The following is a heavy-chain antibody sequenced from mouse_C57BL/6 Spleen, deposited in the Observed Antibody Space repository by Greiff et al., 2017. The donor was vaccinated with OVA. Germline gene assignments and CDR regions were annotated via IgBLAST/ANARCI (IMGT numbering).Heavy chain of an antibody. J-gene: IGHJ3*01. V-gene: IGHV1-69*01. Sequence: QVQLQQPGAELVMPGASVKLSCKASGYTFTSYWMHWVKQRPGQGLEWIGEIDPSDSYTNYNQKFKGKSTLTVDKSSSTAYMQLSSLTSEDSAVYYCARPYGSSYDWFAYWGQGTLVTVSA. CDR3: ARPYGSSYDWFAY. CDR1: GYTFTSYW. CDR2: IDPSDSYT. D-gene: IGHD1-1*01.